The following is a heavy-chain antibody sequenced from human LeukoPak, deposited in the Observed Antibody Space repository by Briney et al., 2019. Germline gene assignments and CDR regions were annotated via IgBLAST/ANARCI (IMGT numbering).Heavy chain of an antibody. D-gene: IGHD6-6*01. V-gene: IGHV4-61*02. Sequence: SQTLSLTCTVSGGSISSGSYYWNWIRQPAGKGLEWIGRIYTSGSTNYNPSLKSRVTISVDTSKNQFSLKLSSVTAADTAVYYCAREANPPGSFFDYWAREPWSPSPQ. CDR2: IYTSGST. J-gene: IGHJ4*02. CDR1: GGSISSGSYY. CDR3: AREANPPGSFFDY.